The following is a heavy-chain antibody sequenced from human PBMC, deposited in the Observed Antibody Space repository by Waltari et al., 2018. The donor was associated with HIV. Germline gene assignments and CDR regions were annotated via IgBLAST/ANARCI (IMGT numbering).Heavy chain of an antibody. V-gene: IGHV4-61*02. J-gene: IGHJ3*02. Sequence: QVQLHESGPGRVKHSQTLSLACTVSGGSVTLGSYYWSWIRQPAGKGLEWIGRIYTSGSTNYNPSLKSRVTISVDTSKNQFSLKLSSVAAADTAVYYCARHYYDSNFDIWGQGTMVTVSS. CDR2: IYTSGST. D-gene: IGHD3-22*01. CDR3: ARHYYDSNFDI. CDR1: GGSVTLGSYY.